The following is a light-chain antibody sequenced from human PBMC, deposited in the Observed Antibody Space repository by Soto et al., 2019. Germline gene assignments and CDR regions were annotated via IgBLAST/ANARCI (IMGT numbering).Light chain of an antibody. J-gene: IGKJ2*01. Sequence: DIVMTQAPDSLAASLGAIVTINCKSSRNLLYNDKNYVAWYQQRPGQAPKLLIYWASTLESEVPVRISGSGSVTDFSLTIRDLQAADSAVYYCQQFYTTPRTFGQGTRVEI. V-gene: IGKV4-1*01. CDR3: QQFYTTPRT. CDR1: RNLLYNDKNY. CDR2: WAS.